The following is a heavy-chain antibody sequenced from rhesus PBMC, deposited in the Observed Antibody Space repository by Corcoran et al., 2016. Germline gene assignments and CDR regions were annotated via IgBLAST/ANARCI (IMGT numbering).Heavy chain of an antibody. CDR3: SRGGNYFDS. CDR1: GASLSRYY. J-gene: IGHJ4*01. CDR2: ICGGSGIT. Sequence: QVQLQESGPGLAKPSESLPLTCVVSGASLSRYYWSWIRPSPGKGLEWSGYICGGSGITNHNPSLKRRVTISKDTSKNQFSLKVTSVTAADTAVYYCSRGGNYFDSWGQGVLVTVSS. V-gene: IGHV4-165*01.